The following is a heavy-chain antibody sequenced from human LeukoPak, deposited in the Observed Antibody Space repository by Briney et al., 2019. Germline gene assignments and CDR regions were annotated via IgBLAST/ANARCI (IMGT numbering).Heavy chain of an antibody. CDR3: ARVRRYPYSYGYTFDY. CDR2: IKQDGSEK. D-gene: IGHD5-18*01. Sequence: GGSLRLSCAASGFTFSSYSMNWVRQAPGEGLEWVANIKQDGSEKYYVDSVKGRFTISRDNAKNSLYLQMNSLRAEDTAVYYCARVRRYPYSYGYTFDYWGQGTLVTVSS. CDR1: GFTFSSYS. V-gene: IGHV3-7*01. J-gene: IGHJ4*02.